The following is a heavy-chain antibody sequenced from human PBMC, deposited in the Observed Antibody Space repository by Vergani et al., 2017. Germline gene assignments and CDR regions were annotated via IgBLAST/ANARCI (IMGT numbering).Heavy chain of an antibody. CDR2: TWYDGNNK. CDR1: GFTFNQYS. Sequence: QVQLVESGGGVVQPGRSLRLSCAASGFTFNQYSMHWVRQAPGKGLEWVSVTWYDGNNKQYEDSVKGLFTISRDNSKSTMYLQMNSLRDEDTGVYYCARDLRLLYNRFDPWGQGTLVTVSS. J-gene: IGHJ5*02. CDR3: ARDLRLLYNRFDP. D-gene: IGHD1-14*01. V-gene: IGHV3-33*01.